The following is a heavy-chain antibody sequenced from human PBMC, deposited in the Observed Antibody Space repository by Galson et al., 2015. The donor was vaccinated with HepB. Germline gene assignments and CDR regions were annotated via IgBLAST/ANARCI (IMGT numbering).Heavy chain of an antibody. CDR3: ARVKGRDGYNWYWYLDL. CDR2: IKQDGSEK. J-gene: IGHJ2*01. CDR1: GFTFSSYW. V-gene: IGHV3-7*03. D-gene: IGHD5-24*01. Sequence: SLRLSCAASGFTFSSYWMSWVRQAPGKGLEWVANIKQDGSEKYYVDSVKGRFTISRDNAKNSLYLQMNSLRAEDTAVYYCARVKGRDGYNWYWYLDLWGRGTLVTVSS.